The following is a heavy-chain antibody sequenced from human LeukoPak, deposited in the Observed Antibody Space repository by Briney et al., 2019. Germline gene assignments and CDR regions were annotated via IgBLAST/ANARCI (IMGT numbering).Heavy chain of an antibody. CDR2: INWNGGST. D-gene: IGHD3-3*01. Sequence: GGSLRLSCAASGFTFDDYGMSWVRQAPGKGLEWVSGINWNGGSTGYADSVKGRFTISRDNAKNSLYLQMNSLRAEDTALYYCARGGITIFGAFYYMDVWGKGTTVTVSS. V-gene: IGHV3-20*04. CDR1: GFTFDDYG. J-gene: IGHJ6*03. CDR3: ARGGITIFGAFYYMDV.